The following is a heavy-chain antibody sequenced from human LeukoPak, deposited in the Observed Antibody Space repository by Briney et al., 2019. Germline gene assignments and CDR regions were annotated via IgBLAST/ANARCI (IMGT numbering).Heavy chain of an antibody. CDR2: IYPGDSDT. D-gene: IGHD4-17*01. CDR1: GYSFTSYW. Sequence: GESLKISCKGSGYSFTSYWIGWVRHMPGKGLEWMGIIYPGDSDTRYSPSFQGQVTISADKSISTAYLQWSSLKASDTAMYYCARSPNTVTYAFDIWGQGTMVTVSS. J-gene: IGHJ3*02. V-gene: IGHV5-51*01. CDR3: ARSPNTVTYAFDI.